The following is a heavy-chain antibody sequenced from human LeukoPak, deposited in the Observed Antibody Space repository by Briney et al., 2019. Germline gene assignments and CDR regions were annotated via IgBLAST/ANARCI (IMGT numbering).Heavy chain of an antibody. J-gene: IGHJ3*02. CDR2: INHSGST. CDR1: GGSISSSSYY. D-gene: IGHD5-24*01. V-gene: IGHV4-39*07. Sequence: NPSETLSLTCTVSGGSISSSSYYWGWIRQPPGKGLEWIGEINHSGSTNYNPSLKSRVTISVDTSKNQFSLKLSSVTAADTAVYYCARLEDGYTYAFDIWGQGTMVTVSS. CDR3: ARLEDGYTYAFDI.